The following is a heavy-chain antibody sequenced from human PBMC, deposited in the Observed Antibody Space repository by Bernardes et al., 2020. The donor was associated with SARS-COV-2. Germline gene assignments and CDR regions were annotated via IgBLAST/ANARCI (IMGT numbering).Heavy chain of an antibody. J-gene: IGHJ4*02. Sequence: ASVKVSCKAPGHTFTSYAMNLVRQAPGQGLEWMGWINTNTGNPTYAQGFTGRFVFSLATTDSTTYLQISSLKNEDTAVYYCARGNCGASKWGQGTLVTVSS. CDR1: GHTFTSYA. CDR2: INTNTGNP. D-gene: IGHD2-21*01. CDR3: ARGNCGASK. V-gene: IGHV7-4-1*02.